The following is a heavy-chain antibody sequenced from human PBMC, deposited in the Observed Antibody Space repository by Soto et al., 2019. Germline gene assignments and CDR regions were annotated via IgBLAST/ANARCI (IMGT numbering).Heavy chain of an antibody. V-gene: IGHV4-30-4*01. Sequence: SETLSLTCTVSGGSISSGDYYWSWIRQPPGKGLEWIGYIYYSGSTYYNPSLKSRVTISVDTSKNQFSLQLNSVTPEDTAVYYCARLYSSKEYNYFDYWGQGTLVTVSS. CDR1: GGSISSGDYY. J-gene: IGHJ4*02. D-gene: IGHD5-18*01. CDR2: IYYSGST. CDR3: ARLYSSKEYNYFDY.